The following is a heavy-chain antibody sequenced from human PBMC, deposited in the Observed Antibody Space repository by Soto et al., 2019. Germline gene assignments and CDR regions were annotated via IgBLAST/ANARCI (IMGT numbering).Heavy chain of an antibody. J-gene: IGHJ4*02. V-gene: IGHV4-30-4*01. CDR1: GGSISSGDYY. D-gene: IGHD2-21*02. CDR2: IDGRGST. Sequence: QVQLQESGPRLVKPLQTLSLICTVSGGSISSGDYYWSWIRQPPGKGLEWIGYIDGRGSTFYNPSLKSRQTLSMDAAKHQFFLNLNTVTAADTAVYYCARTAVSKIFFDYWGQGALVTVSS. CDR3: ARTAVSKIFFDY.